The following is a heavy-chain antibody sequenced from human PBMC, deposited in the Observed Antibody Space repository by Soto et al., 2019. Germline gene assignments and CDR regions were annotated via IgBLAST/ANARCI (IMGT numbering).Heavy chain of an antibody. CDR1: GFTFSNAW. CDR2: IKSKTDGGTT. J-gene: IGHJ6*02. D-gene: IGHD2-2*02. CDR3: NVVPAAIDYYYGMDV. Sequence: GGSLRLSCAASGFTFSNAWMSWVRQAPGKGLEWVGRIKSKTDGGTTDYAAPVKGRFTISRDDSKNTLYLQMNSLKTEDTAVYYCNVVPAAIDYYYGMDVWGQGTTVTV. V-gene: IGHV3-15*01.